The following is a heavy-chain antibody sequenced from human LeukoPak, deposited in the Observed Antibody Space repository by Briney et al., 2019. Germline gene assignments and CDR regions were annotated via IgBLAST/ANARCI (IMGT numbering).Heavy chain of an antibody. V-gene: IGHV4-4*07. CDR3: ARGVAVAGSLYYYYYYMDV. J-gene: IGHJ6*03. Sequence: SETLSLTCTVSGGSISSYYWSWIRQPAGKGLEWIGRIYTSGSTNYNPSLKSRVTMSVDTSKNQFSLKLSSVTAADTAVYYCARGVAVAGSLYYYYYYMDVWGKGTTVTVSS. D-gene: IGHD6-19*01. CDR1: GGSISSYY. CDR2: IYTSGST.